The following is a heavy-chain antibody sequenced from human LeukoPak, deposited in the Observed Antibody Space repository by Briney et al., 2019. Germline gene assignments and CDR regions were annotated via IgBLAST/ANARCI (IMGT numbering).Heavy chain of an antibody. CDR2: IKSKSDGGTP. J-gene: IGHJ4*02. CDR3: TTEPIDYIDTSGYFDY. Sequence: GGSLRLSCAAAGLTFAHAWMSWVRQSPGKGLEWVGRIKSKSDGGTPGYAAPVKGRFTISRDDSKNTVFLQMNSLKTEDTAVYYCTTEPIDYIDTSGYFDYWGQGALVTVSS. CDR1: GLTFAHAW. D-gene: IGHD3-22*01. V-gene: IGHV3-15*01.